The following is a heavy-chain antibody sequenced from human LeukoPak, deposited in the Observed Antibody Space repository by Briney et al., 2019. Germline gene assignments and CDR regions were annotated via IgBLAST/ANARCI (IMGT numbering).Heavy chain of an antibody. CDR1: GFTFSAYL. Sequence: PGGSLRLSCAASGFTFSAYLISWVRQAPGKGLEWVANIKQDGSEKYYVDSVKGRFVISRDNAKNALYLQMNSLRAEDTAVYYCARVAWRQLWFCDYWGQGTLVTVSS. CDR3: ARVAWRQLWFCDY. V-gene: IGHV3-7*03. D-gene: IGHD5-18*01. CDR2: IKQDGSEK. J-gene: IGHJ4*02.